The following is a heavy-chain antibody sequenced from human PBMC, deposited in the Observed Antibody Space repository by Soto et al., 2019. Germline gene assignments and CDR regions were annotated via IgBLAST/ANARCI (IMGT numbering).Heavy chain of an antibody. CDR3: ARDEGVYYYDRSGYPPRY. V-gene: IGHV1-18*01. J-gene: IGHJ4*02. D-gene: IGHD3-22*01. CDR2: ISAYNGNT. Sequence: ASVKVSCKASGYTFTSYGISWVRQAPGQGLEWMGWISAYNGNTNYAQKLQGRVTMTTDTSTSTAYTELRSLRSDDTAVYYCARDEGVYYYDRSGYPPRYWGQGTLVTVSS. CDR1: GYTFTSYG.